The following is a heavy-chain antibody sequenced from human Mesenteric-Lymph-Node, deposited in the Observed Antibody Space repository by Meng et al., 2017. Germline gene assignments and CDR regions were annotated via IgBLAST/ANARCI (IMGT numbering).Heavy chain of an antibody. V-gene: IGHV3-9*01. CDR3: ARDQSWGRNYFDY. CDR2: ISWNSGSI. J-gene: IGHJ4*02. D-gene: IGHD3-16*01. Sequence: SLKISCAASGFTFDDYAMHWVRQAPGKGLEWVSGISWNSGSIGYADSVKGRFTISRDNAKNSLYLQMNSLRAEDTAVYYCARDQSWGRNYFDYWGQGTLVTVSS. CDR1: GFTFDDYA.